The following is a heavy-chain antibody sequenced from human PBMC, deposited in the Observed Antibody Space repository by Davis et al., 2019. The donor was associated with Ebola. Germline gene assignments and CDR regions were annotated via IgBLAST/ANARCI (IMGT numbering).Heavy chain of an antibody. CDR2: IYYSGST. Sequence: SETLSLTCTVSGGSISSYYWSWIRQPPGKGLEWIGYIYYSGSTSYNPSLKSRVTISLDTSENQFSLRLSSVTAEDTAVYYCAGNPRRLVAYFDNWGQGTLVTVSS. CDR3: AGNPRRLVAYFDN. D-gene: IGHD6-6*01. V-gene: IGHV4-59*01. J-gene: IGHJ4*02. CDR1: GGSISSYY.